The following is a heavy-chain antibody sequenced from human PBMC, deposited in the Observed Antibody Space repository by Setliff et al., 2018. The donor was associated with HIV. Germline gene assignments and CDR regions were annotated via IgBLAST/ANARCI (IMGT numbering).Heavy chain of an antibody. J-gene: IGHJ5*02. V-gene: IGHV3-23*01. CDR2: INGDGDST. D-gene: IGHD3-3*01. Sequence: GGSLRLSCAASGFTFSFHAMTWVRQAPGKGLEWVSGINGDGDSTYYADSVKGRLTVSRDNSKDTLTLQMNDLRAEDTGLYYCAKDYTTTFWEYNWFDLWGQGTLVTVSS. CDR1: GFTFSFHA. CDR3: AKDYTTTFWEYNWFDL.